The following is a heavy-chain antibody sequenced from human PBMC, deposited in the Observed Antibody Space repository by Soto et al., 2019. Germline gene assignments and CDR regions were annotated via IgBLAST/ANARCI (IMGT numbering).Heavy chain of an antibody. CDR2: IYYSGST. CDR3: AIHVSGNRPDLFDY. Sequence: SETLSLTCTVSGGSISSSSYYWGWIRRPPGKGLEWIGSIYYSGSTYYNPSLKSRVTISVDTSKNQFSLKLSSVTAADTAVYYCAIHVSGNRPDLFDYWGQGTMITVS. V-gene: IGHV4-39*01. CDR1: GGSISSSSYY. J-gene: IGHJ4*02.